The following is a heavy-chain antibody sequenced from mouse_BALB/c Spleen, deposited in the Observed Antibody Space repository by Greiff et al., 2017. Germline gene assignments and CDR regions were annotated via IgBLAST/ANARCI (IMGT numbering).Heavy chain of an antibody. CDR3: ARGDDYDGDYAMDY. D-gene: IGHD2-4*01. V-gene: IGHV5-4*02. Sequence: EVMLVESGGGLVKPGGSLKLSCAASGFTFSDYYMYWVRQTPEKRLEWVATISDGGSYTYYPDSVKGRFTISRDNAKNNLYLQMSSLKSEDTAMYYCARGDDYDGDYAMDYWGQGTSVTVSS. CDR2: ISDGGSYT. CDR1: GFTFSDYY. J-gene: IGHJ4*01.